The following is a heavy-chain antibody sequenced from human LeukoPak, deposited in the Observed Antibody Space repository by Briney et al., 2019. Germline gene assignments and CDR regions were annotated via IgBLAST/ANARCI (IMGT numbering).Heavy chain of an antibody. J-gene: IGHJ6*03. V-gene: IGHV1-69*06. D-gene: IGHD6-13*01. CDR1: GGTFSSYA. CDR3: ARAGYSSSWPYYYYYYYMDV. CDR2: IIPIFGTA. Sequence: SVKVSCKASGGTFSSYAISWVRQAPGQGLEWMGGIIPIFGTANYAQKFQGRVTITADKSTSTAYMELSSLRSEDTAVYYCARAGYSSSWPYYYYYYYMDVWGKGTTVTISS.